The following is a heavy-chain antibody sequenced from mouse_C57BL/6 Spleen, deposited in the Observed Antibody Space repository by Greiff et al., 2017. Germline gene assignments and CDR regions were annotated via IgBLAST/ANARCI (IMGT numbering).Heavy chain of an antibody. Sequence: DVKLQESGPGLVKPSQSLSLTCSVTGYSITSGYYWNWIRQFPGNKLEWMGYISYDGSNNYNPSLKNRISITRDTSKNQFFLKLNSVTTEDTATYYCARDGSPYAMDYWGQGTSVTVSS. J-gene: IGHJ4*01. CDR2: ISYDGSN. D-gene: IGHD1-1*01. CDR1: GYSITSGYY. CDR3: ARDGSPYAMDY. V-gene: IGHV3-6*01.